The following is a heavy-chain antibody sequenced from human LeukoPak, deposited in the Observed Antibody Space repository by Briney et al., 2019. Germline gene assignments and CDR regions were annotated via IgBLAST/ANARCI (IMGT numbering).Heavy chain of an antibody. CDR3: ARGHGYSYGKGSYFDY. D-gene: IGHD5-18*01. CDR2: INPSGGST. V-gene: IGHV1-46*01. CDR1: GYTFTSYY. J-gene: IGHJ4*02. Sequence: ASVKVSCKASGYTFTSYYMHWLRQAPGQGLEWMGIINPSGGSTSYAQKFQGRVTMTRDTSTSTAYMELSSLRSEDTAVYYCARGHGYSYGKGSYFDYWGQETLVTVSS.